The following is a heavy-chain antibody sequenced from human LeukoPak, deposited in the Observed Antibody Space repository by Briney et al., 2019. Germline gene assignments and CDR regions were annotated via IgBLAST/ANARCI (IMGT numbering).Heavy chain of an antibody. V-gene: IGHV4-59*08. CDR2: IYHSGTS. CDR1: GDSINSYF. J-gene: IGHJ5*02. Sequence: SETLSLTCSVSGDSINSYFWSWIRQPPGKVLEWIGYIYHSGTSNYNPSLSSRVTISVDTSKNEVSLKLSSVSAADTAVYFCARRVSTSGGSWFDPWGQGILVTVAS. D-gene: IGHD2-15*01. CDR3: ARRVSTSGGSWFDP.